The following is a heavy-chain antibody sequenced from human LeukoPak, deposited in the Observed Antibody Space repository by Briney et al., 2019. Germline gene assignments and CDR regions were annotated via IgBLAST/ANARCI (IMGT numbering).Heavy chain of an antibody. J-gene: IGHJ4*02. CDR1: GGSISSSAYY. CDR3: VRGSTLRHYQY. CDR2: IYYSGST. V-gene: IGHV4-39*01. D-gene: IGHD3-16*01. Sequence: SETLSLTCTVSGGSISSSAYYWGWIRRPPGKGLEWIGSIYYSGSTYYNPSLKSRTTVSVDTSKNQFSLKLSSVTAADTAVYYCVRGSTLRHYQYWGQGTLVTVSS.